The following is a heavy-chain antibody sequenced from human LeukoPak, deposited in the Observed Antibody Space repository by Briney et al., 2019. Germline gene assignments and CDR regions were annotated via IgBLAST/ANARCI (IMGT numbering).Heavy chain of an antibody. CDR3: AKNGQTGFSFDP. CDR1: GGSFSGDY. J-gene: IGHJ5*02. D-gene: IGHD3-9*01. CDR2: INHSGST. V-gene: IGHV4-34*01. Sequence: SETLSLTCAVYGGSFSGDYWSWFRQPPGKGLEWIGEINHSGSTNYNPSLESRVTISADTSKNQFSLNLRSVTAADTAVYYCAKNGQTGFSFDPWGQGTLVTVSS.